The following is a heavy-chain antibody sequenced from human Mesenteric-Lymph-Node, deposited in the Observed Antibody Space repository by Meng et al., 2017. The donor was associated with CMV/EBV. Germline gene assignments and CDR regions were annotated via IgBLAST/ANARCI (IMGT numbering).Heavy chain of an antibody. CDR1: GFTFRSYE. CDR2: ICNSDNTV. Sequence: GGSLKIPFSASGFTFRSYEMNWVRQAPGKGLEWLSSICNSDNTVYADSVKGRFTISGDNVENSLYLLINRLRADDTAVYYCASTYATIRFLEGLPSGDFDMWGQGTMVTVSS. D-gene: IGHD3-3*01. V-gene: IGHV3-48*03. J-gene: IGHJ3*02. CDR3: ASTYATIRFLEGLPSGDFDM.